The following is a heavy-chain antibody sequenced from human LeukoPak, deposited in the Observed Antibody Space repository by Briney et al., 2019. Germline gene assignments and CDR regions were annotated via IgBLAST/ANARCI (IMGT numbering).Heavy chain of an antibody. V-gene: IGHV3-74*01. CDR2: TNSDGSTT. CDR1: GFTFSSYW. CDR3: ATNIVGPTLDY. J-gene: IGHJ4*02. Sequence: GGSLRLSCAAPGFTFSSYWMHWVRQAPGKGREWVSGTNSDGSTTAYADSVKGRFTISRDNAKNTLYLQMNSLRAEDTAVYYCATNIVGPTLDYWGQGTLVTVSS. D-gene: IGHD1-26*01.